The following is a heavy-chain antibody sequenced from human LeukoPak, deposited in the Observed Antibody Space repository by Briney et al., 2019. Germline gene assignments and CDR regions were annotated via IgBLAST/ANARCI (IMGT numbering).Heavy chain of an antibody. Sequence: SETLCLTCAAPGGSISSYYWSWIRQPPGKGLEWIGYIYNSGSTNYNPSLMSRVTILLDMSKNQFSRKLSSVTAADTAVYYCARPRSGSYWDWGQGTRVTVSS. CDR2: IYNSGST. CDR1: GGSISSYY. CDR3: ARPRSGSYWD. V-gene: IGHV4-59*01. J-gene: IGHJ4*02. D-gene: IGHD3-10*01.